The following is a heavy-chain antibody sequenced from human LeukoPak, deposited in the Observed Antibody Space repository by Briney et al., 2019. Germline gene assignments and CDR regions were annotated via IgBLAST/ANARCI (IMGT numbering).Heavy chain of an antibody. D-gene: IGHD1-26*01. V-gene: IGHV4-59*01. Sequence: PPETLSFTCTVSGGSISSSYWSWIRQPPGKGLEYIGNIYYSGSTNYNPSLKSRVTMSVDTSKNQFSLKLTSVTAADTAVYYCARYSGSYYFLDYWGQGTLVTVAP. CDR3: ARYSGSYYFLDY. CDR1: GGSISSSY. CDR2: IYYSGST. J-gene: IGHJ4*02.